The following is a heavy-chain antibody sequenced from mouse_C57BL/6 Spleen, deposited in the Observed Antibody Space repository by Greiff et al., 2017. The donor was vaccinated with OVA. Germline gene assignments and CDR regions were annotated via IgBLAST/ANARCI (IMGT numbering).Heavy chain of an antibody. J-gene: IGHJ1*03. CDR3: ARSSGTYFDV. D-gene: IGHD4-1*02. Sequence: QVQLQQPGAELVKPGASVKMSCKASGYTFTSYWITWVKQRPGQGLEWIGDIYPGSGSTNYNEKFKSKATLTVDTSSSTAYMQLSSLTSEDAAVYYCARSSGTYFDVWGTGTTVTVSS. CDR1: GYTFTSYW. V-gene: IGHV1-55*01. CDR2: IYPGSGST.